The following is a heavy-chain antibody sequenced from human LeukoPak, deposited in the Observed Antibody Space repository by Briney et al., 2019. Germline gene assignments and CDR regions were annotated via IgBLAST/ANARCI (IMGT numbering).Heavy chain of an antibody. Sequence: SETLSLICSVSGASISLYHWNWIRQPPGKGLEWIGYIDDSGNTNYNPSLKSRATISLDTSKNQFSLILNSVIAADTAVYYCARVVGVVHSAFDIWGQGTMVTVSS. J-gene: IGHJ3*02. CDR1: GASISLYH. CDR3: ARVVGVVHSAFDI. V-gene: IGHV4-59*12. D-gene: IGHD1-26*01. CDR2: IDDSGNT.